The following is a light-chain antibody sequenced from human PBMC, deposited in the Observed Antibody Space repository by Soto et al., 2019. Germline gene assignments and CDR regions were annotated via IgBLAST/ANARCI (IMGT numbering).Light chain of an antibody. V-gene: IGKV1-5*01. Sequence: DIQMTQSPSTLSASVGHRVTVTCRASQSISSWLAWYQQKPGKAPKLLIYDASSLESGVPSRFSGSGSGTEFTLTISSLQPGDFATYYCQQYHSYSPFTFGPGTKADIK. CDR2: DAS. CDR3: QQYHSYSPFT. CDR1: QSISSW. J-gene: IGKJ3*01.